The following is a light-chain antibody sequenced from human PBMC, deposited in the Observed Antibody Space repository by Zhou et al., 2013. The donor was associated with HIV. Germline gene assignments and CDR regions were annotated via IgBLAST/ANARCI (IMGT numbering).Light chain of an antibody. Sequence: EIVMTQSPATLSVSPGERATLSCRASQSVSSNLAWYQQKPGQAPRLLIYDASTRATGVPVRFSGSGSGTEFTLTIAGLQSEDVAVYYCQQYNRWPPLTFGGGTQVEIK. CDR1: QSVSSN. V-gene: IGKV3-15*01. CDR3: QQYNRWPPLT. CDR2: DAS. J-gene: IGKJ4*01.